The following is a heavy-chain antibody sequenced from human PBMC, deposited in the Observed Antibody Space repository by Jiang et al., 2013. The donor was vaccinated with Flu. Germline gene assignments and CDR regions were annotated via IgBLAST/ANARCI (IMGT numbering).Heavy chain of an antibody. V-gene: IGHV1-3*01. CDR1: GYTFTSYA. Sequence: PGASVKVSCKASGYTFTSYAMHWVRQAPGQRLEWMGWINAGNGNTKYSQKFQGRVTITRDTSASTAYMELSSLRSEDTAVYYCARGQDIVVVPAAMGGWFDPWGQGTLVTVSS. J-gene: IGHJ5*02. D-gene: IGHD2-2*01. CDR3: ARGQDIVVVPAAMGGWFDP. CDR2: INAGNGNT.